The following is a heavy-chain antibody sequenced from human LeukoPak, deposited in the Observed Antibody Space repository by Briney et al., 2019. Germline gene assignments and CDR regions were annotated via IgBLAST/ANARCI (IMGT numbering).Heavy chain of an antibody. V-gene: IGHV1-18*01. Sequence: GASVKVSCKASGYTFTNYGISWVRQAPGQGLEWMGWTSGYNGNTNYAQELQGRVTMTTDTSTNTAYMELRSLRSDDTAVYYCARRRIVAGTDAFDIWGQGTMVTVSS. CDR3: ARRRIVAGTDAFDI. J-gene: IGHJ3*02. CDR2: TSGYNGNT. D-gene: IGHD6-19*01. CDR1: GYTFTNYG.